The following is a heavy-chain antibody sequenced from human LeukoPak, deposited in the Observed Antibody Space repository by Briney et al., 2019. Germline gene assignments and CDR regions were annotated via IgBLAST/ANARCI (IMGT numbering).Heavy chain of an antibody. Sequence: GGSLRLSCAASGFTFSSYAMHWVRQAPGKGLEWVAVISYDGSNKYYADSVKGRFTTSRDNAKNTLFLQMNSLRAEDTAVYYCTRDFDFSSAIWGQGTLVTVSS. V-gene: IGHV3-30*04. CDR1: GFTFSSYA. J-gene: IGHJ4*02. CDR2: ISYDGSNK. CDR3: TRDFDFSSAI. D-gene: IGHD3-3*01.